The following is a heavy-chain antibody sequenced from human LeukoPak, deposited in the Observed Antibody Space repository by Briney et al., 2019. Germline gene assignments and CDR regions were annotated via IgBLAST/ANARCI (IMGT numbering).Heavy chain of an antibody. CDR2: INSDGSST. D-gene: IGHD3-10*01. CDR3: ARGGAWFGESLDY. J-gene: IGHJ4*02. Sequence: GGSLRLSCAASGFTFSSYWMHWVRQAPGKGLVWVSRINSDGSSTSYADSVRGRFSISRDNAKNTLYLQMNSLRAEDTAVYYCARGGAWFGESLDYWGQGTLVTVSS. V-gene: IGHV3-74*01. CDR1: GFTFSSYW.